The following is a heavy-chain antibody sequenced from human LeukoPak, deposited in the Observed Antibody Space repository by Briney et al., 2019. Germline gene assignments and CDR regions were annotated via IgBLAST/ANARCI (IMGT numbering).Heavy chain of an antibody. D-gene: IGHD2-15*01. J-gene: IGHJ6*02. Sequence: GGSLRLSCVASGFTLSDYYMTWIRQAPGKGLEWLSYISPSAATIYSADSVKGRFTISRDNTNNSLYLQMDSLRADDTAMYYRARRSYGGSRSMDVWGQGTTVTVSS. CDR2: ISPSAATI. CDR1: GFTLSDYY. CDR3: ARRSYGGSRSMDV. V-gene: IGHV3-11*01.